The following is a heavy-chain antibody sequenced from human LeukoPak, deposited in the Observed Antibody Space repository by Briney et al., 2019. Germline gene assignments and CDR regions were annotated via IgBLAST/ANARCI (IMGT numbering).Heavy chain of an antibody. V-gene: IGHV7-4-1*02. CDR1: GYTFTSYA. CDR3: ARGRGDCSGGSCYSPSLDYYYYYYMDV. Sequence: ASVKVSCKASGYTFTSYAMNWVRQAPGQGLEWMGWINTNTGNPTYAQGFTGRFVFSLDTSVSTAYLQISSLKAEDTAVYYCARGRGDCSGGSCYSPSLDYYYYYYMDVWGKGTTVTVSS. D-gene: IGHD2-15*01. J-gene: IGHJ6*03. CDR2: INTNTGNP.